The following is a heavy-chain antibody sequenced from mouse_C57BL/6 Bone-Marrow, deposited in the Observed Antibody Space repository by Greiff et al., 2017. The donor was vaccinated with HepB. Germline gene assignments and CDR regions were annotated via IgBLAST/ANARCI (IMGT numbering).Heavy chain of an antibody. CDR3: ARKDYGSSVYFDY. CDR1: GYAFSSSW. V-gene: IGHV1-82*01. D-gene: IGHD1-1*01. CDR2: IYPGDGDT. Sequence: QVQLKQSGPELVKPGASVKISCKASGYAFSSSWMNWVKQRPGKGLEWIGRIYPGDGDTNYNGKFKGKATLTADKSSSTAYMQLSSLTSEDSAVYFCARKDYGSSVYFDYWGQGTTLTVSS. J-gene: IGHJ2*01.